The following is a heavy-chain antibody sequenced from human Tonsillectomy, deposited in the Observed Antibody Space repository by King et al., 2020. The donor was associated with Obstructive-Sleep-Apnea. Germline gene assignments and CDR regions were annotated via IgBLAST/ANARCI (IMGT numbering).Heavy chain of an antibody. CDR1: GYTFTSYY. CDR3: ARDPTYYYDSSGYYPSAFDI. CDR2: INPSGGST. D-gene: IGHD3-22*01. J-gene: IGHJ3*02. Sequence: QLVQSGAEVKKPGASVKVSCKASGYTFTSYYMHWVRQAPGQGLEWMGIINPSGGSTSYAQKFQGRVTMTRDTSTSTVYMELSSLRSEDPAVYYCARDPTYYYDSSGYYPSAFDIWGQGTMVTVSS. V-gene: IGHV1-46*01.